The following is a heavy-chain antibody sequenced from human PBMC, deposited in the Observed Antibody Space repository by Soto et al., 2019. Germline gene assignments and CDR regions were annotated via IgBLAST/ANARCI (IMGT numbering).Heavy chain of an antibody. CDR3: ARGTGGNWAAFDV. J-gene: IGHJ3*01. Sequence: ASVEASCKAPGYTYTSYARHSVRQAPGQRLEWMGWISAYNGNTNYAQKLQGRVTMTTDTSTSTAYMELRSLRSDDTAVYYCARGTGGNWAAFDVWGQGTMVAVSS. D-gene: IGHD2-15*01. CDR2: ISAYNGNT. CDR1: GYTYTSYA. V-gene: IGHV1-18*01.